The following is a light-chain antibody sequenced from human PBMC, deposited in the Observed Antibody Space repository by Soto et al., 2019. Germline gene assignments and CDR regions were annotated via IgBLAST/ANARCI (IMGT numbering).Light chain of an antibody. J-gene: IGKJ5*01. Sequence: DLQMAQSPSPLFSSLRDKVPITFPASQSIASHLNWYQRKPGKAPKLLIYAASSLQSGVPSRFSGSGSGTDFTLTVSSLQPEDFATYYCQQSYTSRITFGLGTRLEIK. CDR1: QSIASH. CDR2: AAS. V-gene: IGKV1-39*01. CDR3: QQSYTSRIT.